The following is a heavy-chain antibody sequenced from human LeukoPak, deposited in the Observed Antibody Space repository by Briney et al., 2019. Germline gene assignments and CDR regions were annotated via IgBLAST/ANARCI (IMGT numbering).Heavy chain of an antibody. CDR3: ARDRPYGGVGDFDY. CDR2: ISGSGTYT. CDR1: GFTFSDYY. V-gene: IGHV3-11*06. D-gene: IGHD3-16*01. J-gene: IGHJ4*02. Sequence: GGSLRLSCAASGFTFSDYYMTWIRQAPGKGLEWVSYISGSGTYTNYADSVKGRFTTSRDNAKKSLYLQMNSLRAEDTAVYYCARDRPYGGVGDFDYWGQGTLVTVSS.